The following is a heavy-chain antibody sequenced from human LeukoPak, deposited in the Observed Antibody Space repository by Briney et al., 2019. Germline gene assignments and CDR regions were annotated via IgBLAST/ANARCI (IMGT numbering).Heavy chain of an antibody. CDR3: ARERNDFWSGYYDY. D-gene: IGHD3-3*01. Sequence: SQTLSLTCTVSGVSISSDNYFWSWIRQPAGMGLGWIGRIYTSGDTNYNPSLDSRVTISIDTSKNQFSLKLSSVTAADTAVYYCARERNDFWSGYYDYWGQGTVVTVSS. J-gene: IGHJ4*02. CDR1: GVSISSDNYF. CDR2: IYTSGDT. V-gene: IGHV4-61*02.